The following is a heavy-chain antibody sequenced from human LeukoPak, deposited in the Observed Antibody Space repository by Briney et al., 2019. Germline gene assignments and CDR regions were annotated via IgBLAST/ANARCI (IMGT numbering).Heavy chain of an antibody. CDR2: ISSSSSYI. Sequence: GGSLRLSCAASGFTFSSYSMNWVRQAPGKGLEWVSSISSSSSYIYYAGSVKGRFTISRDNAKNSLYLQMNSLRAEDTALYYCAKDSHYDILTGYTRMDVWGKGTTVTISS. CDR1: GFTFSSYS. V-gene: IGHV3-21*04. D-gene: IGHD3-9*01. J-gene: IGHJ6*04. CDR3: AKDSHYDILTGYTRMDV.